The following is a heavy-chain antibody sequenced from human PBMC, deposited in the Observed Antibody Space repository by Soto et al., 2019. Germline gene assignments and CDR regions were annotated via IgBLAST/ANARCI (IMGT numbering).Heavy chain of an antibody. J-gene: IGHJ4*02. CDR2: ISQDGTNE. D-gene: IGHD3-3*01. Sequence: PGGSLRLSCAASGFTFSNYAMHWVRQARGKGLEWVAVISQDGTNEFYADSVKSRFTISRDNSKDTLYLQMNSLRDEDTAEYFCAREPLEKSNRVDYWGQGTLVTVSS. V-gene: IGHV3-30*04. CDR3: AREPLEKSNRVDY. CDR1: GFTFSNYA.